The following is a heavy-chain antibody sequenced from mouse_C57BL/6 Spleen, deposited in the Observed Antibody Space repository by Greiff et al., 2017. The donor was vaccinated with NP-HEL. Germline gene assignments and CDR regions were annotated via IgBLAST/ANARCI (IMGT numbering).Heavy chain of an antibody. Sequence: QVHVKQSGAELVRPGASVKLSCKASGYTFTDYYINWVKQRPGQGLEWIARIYPGSGNTYYNEKFKGKATLTAEKSSSTAYMQLSSLTSEDSAVYFCARKDYSNYDAMDYWGQGTSVTVSS. CDR2: IYPGSGNT. J-gene: IGHJ4*01. CDR1: GYTFTDYY. CDR3: ARKDYSNYDAMDY. V-gene: IGHV1-76*01. D-gene: IGHD2-5*01.